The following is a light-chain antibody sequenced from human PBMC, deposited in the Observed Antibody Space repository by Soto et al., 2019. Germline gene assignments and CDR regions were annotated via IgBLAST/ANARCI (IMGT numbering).Light chain of an antibody. V-gene: IGKV3-11*01. CDR3: QVRTDWAPFKYA. CDR1: QSVDTM. J-gene: IGKJ2*01. CDR2: ETS. Sequence: EIVLTQSPATLSLSAGERVTLSCRASQSVDTMVAWYQQQVGRTPRLLIYETSNGATGVPARFSGSGSGTDFALAISRLEPEDFAIYFCQVRTDWAPFKYAFGQGTKLEVK.